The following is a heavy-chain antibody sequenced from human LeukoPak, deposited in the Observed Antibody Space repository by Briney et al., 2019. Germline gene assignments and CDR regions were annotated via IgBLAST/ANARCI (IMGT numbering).Heavy chain of an antibody. CDR1: GYTFTGHY. CDR3: ATGGAGTTGTTVDY. CDR2: IDPNSGGT. V-gene: IGHV1-2*02. J-gene: IGHJ4*02. D-gene: IGHD1-1*01. Sequence: ASVKVSCKASGYTFTGHYMHWVRQAPGQGLDWMGWIDPNSGGTNYAQDFQGRVTMTRDTSISTAYMDLSSLISDDTAVYYCATGGAGTTGTTVDYWGQGTLVTVSS.